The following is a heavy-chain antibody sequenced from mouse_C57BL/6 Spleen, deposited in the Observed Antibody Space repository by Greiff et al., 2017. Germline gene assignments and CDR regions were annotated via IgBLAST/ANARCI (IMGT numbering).Heavy chain of an antibody. J-gene: IGHJ2*01. Sequence: QVHVKQPGAELVRPGSSVKLSCKASGYTFTSYWMDWVKQRPGQGLEWIGNIYPSDSETHYNQKFKDKATLTVDKSSSTAYMQLSSLTSEDSAVYYCARPYYYGSSYDYFDYWGQGTTLTVSS. CDR1: GYTFTSYW. CDR3: ARPYYYGSSYDYFDY. D-gene: IGHD1-1*01. V-gene: IGHV1-61*01. CDR2: IYPSDSET.